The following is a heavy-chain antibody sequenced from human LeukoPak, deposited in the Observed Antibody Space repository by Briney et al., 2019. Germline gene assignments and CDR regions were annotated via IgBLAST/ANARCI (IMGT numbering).Heavy chain of an antibody. CDR3: ARVARGLYYYYGMDV. Sequence: SETLSLTCTVSGGSISSYYWSWIRQPPGKGLEWIGYIYYSGSTNYNPSLKSRVTISVDTSKNQFSLKLSSVTAADTAVYYCARVARGLYYYYGMDVWGQGTTVTVSS. D-gene: IGHD3-10*01. J-gene: IGHJ6*02. CDR2: IYYSGST. CDR1: GGSISSYY. V-gene: IGHV4-59*12.